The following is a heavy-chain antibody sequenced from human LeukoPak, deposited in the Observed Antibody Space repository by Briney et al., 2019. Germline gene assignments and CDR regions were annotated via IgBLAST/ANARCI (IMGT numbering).Heavy chain of an antibody. CDR1: GYTFTSYY. D-gene: IGHD3-22*01. V-gene: IGHV1-46*01. Sequence: ASVKVSCKASGYTFTSYYMHWVRQAPGQGLEWMGIINPSGGSTSYAQKFQGRVTMTSDMSASTVYMELRSLRSEDTAVYYCARGHFYDSSGFHDTFDIWGQGIMVTVSS. CDR3: ARGHFYDSSGFHDTFDI. CDR2: INPSGGST. J-gene: IGHJ3*02.